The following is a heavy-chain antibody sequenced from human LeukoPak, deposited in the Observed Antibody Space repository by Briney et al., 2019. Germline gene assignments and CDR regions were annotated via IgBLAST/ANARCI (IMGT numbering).Heavy chain of an antibody. CDR1: GFTFTSYG. CDR3: ARDQVPDAFDI. Sequence: ASLKLSCKASGFTFTSYGISWVRQAPGHGLEWMGWISASNGNTNYAQKLQGRVTMTTDTSTSTAYMELRSLRSDDTAVYYCARDQVPDAFDIWGQGTMVTVSS. V-gene: IGHV1-18*01. J-gene: IGHJ3*02. CDR2: ISASNGNT.